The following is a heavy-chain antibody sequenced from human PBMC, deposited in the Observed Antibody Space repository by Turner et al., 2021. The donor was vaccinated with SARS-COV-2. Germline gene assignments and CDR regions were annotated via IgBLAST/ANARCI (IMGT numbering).Heavy chain of an antibody. CDR3: ATAPPIAAADRWFDP. Sequence: QVQLVQSRAEVKKPGAPVKVSCKVSGYTLTELSMHWVRQAPGKGLEWMGGFDPEDGETIYAQKFQSRVTKTEDTSTDTAYMELSSLRSEDTAVYYCATAPPIAAADRWFDPWGQGTLVTVSS. D-gene: IGHD6-13*01. V-gene: IGHV1-24*01. CDR1: GYTLTELS. J-gene: IGHJ5*02. CDR2: FDPEDGET.